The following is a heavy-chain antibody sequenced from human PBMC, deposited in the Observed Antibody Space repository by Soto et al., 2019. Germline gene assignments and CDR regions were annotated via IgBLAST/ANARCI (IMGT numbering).Heavy chain of an antibody. CDR2: MNPNSGNT. V-gene: IGHV1-8*01. CDR3: APAPRRGGANY. J-gene: IGHJ4*01. Sequence: QVQLVQSGAEVKKPGASVTVSCKASGYTFTSYDINWVRQATGQGLEWMGWMNPNSGNTGYAQKFQGRVTMTRNTSTTTAYTELTSLSSHATAVYSRAPAPRRGGANYWGPRTLVTVSS. D-gene: IGHD3-16*01. CDR1: GYTFTSYD.